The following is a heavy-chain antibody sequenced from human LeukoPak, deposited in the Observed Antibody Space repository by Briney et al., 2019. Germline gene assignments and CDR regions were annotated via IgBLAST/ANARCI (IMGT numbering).Heavy chain of an antibody. J-gene: IGHJ4*02. V-gene: IGHV3-21*01. D-gene: IGHD2-2*01. CDR1: GFTFSSYT. Sequence: GGSLRPFYAASGFTFSSYTINWVRQAPGKGLEWVSSIGGGGRYIYYADSMKGRFTISRDNAKNSLFLQMNSLSAEDTALYYCARISRVAYTSFWYPDYWGKGTLVTVSS. CDR2: IGGGGRYI. CDR3: ARISRVAYTSFWYPDY.